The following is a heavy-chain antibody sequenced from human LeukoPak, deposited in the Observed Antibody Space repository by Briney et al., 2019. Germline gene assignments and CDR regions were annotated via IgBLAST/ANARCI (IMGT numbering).Heavy chain of an antibody. Sequence: GGSLRLSCAASGFTFSSYSMNWVRQAPGKGLEWVSYISSSSSTIYYADSVKGRFTISRDNAKNSLYLQMNSLRAEDTAVYYCARDSSGYIFDYWGQGTLVTVSS. D-gene: IGHD3-22*01. V-gene: IGHV3-48*01. J-gene: IGHJ4*02. CDR3: ARDSSGYIFDY. CDR2: ISSSSSTI. CDR1: GFTFSSYS.